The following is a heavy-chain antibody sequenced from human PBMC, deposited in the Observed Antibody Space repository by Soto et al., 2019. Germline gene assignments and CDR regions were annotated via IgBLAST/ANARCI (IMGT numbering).Heavy chain of an antibody. D-gene: IGHD2-2*01. CDR1: GDSVSSNSAA. V-gene: IGHV6-1*01. Sequence: SQTLSLTCAISGDSVSSNSAAWNWIRQSPSRGLEWLGRTYYRSKWYNDYAVSVKSRITINPDTSKNQFSLQLNSVTPEDTAVYYCAREHIVVVPAARGHYGMDVWGQGTTVTVSS. CDR2: TYYRSKWYN. J-gene: IGHJ6*02. CDR3: AREHIVVVPAARGHYGMDV.